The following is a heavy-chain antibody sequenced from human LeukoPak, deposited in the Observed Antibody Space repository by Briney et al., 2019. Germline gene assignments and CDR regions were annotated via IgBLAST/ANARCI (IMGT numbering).Heavy chain of an antibody. CDR2: IKSKTDGGTT. CDR1: GFTFSSHW. Sequence: PGGSLRLSCAASGFTFSSHWLSWVRQAPGKGLEWVGRIKSKTDGGTTDYAAPVKGRFTISRDDSKNTLYLQMNSLKTEDTAVYYCTTGGWELPTNFDYWGQGTLVTVSS. CDR3: TTGGWELPTNFDY. D-gene: IGHD1-26*01. J-gene: IGHJ4*02. V-gene: IGHV3-15*01.